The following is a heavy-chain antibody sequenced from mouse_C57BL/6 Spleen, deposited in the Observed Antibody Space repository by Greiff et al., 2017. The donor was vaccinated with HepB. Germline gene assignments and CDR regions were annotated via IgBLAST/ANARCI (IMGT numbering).Heavy chain of an antibody. D-gene: IGHD1-1*01. CDR3: ARITTVVALYYFDY. CDR2: IYPGSGST. V-gene: IGHV1-55*01. J-gene: IGHJ2*01. Sequence: VQLQQPGAELVKPGASVKMSCKASGYTFTSYWITWVKQRPGQGLEWIGDIYPGSGSTNYNEKFKSKATLTVDTSSSTAYMQLSSLTSEDSAVDYCARITTVVALYYFDYWGQGTTLTVSS. CDR1: GYTFTSYW.